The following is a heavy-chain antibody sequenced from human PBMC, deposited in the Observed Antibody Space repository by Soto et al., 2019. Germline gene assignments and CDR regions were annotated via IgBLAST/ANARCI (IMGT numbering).Heavy chain of an antibody. V-gene: IGHV4-30-2*01. CDR1: GGSISSGGYS. J-gene: IGHJ4*02. D-gene: IGHD4-17*01. CDR2: IYHSGST. Sequence: QLQLQESGSGLVKPSQTLSLTCAVSGGSISSGGYSCTWLRQPPGKGLEWIGYIYHSGSTYYNPSLKSRVTISVDRSQNQFSLKLSSVTAADTAVYYCARGMTTVTTFDYWGQGTLVTVSS. CDR3: ARGMTTVTTFDY.